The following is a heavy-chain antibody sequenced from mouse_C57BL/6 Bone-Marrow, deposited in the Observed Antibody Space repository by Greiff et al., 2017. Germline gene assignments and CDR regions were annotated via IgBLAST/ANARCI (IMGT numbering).Heavy chain of an antibody. V-gene: IGHV3-6*01. D-gene: IGHD1-1*01. CDR2: ISYDGSN. CDR3: ARDHYGSSYTY. J-gene: IGHJ3*01. CDR1: GYSITSGYY. Sequence: EVQRVESGPGLVKPSQSLSLTCSVTGYSITSGYYWNWLRQFPGNKLEWMGYISYDGSNNYNPSLKNRISITRDTSKNQFFLKLNSVTTEDTATYYCARDHYGSSYTYWGQGTLVTVSA.